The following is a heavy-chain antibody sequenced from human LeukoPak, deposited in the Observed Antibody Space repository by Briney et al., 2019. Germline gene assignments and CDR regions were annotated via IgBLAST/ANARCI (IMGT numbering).Heavy chain of an antibody. V-gene: IGHV3-23*01. CDR3: ATITYFDYIWGRFVS. CDR2: LSGSGEYT. Sequence: GGSLRLSCAASGFTFSSYAMSWVRQAPGKGQEWVSALSGSGEYTYSADSVKGRFTISRDNSKNMLYLQMNSLRAEDTAVYYCATITYFDYIWGRFVSWGQGTLVTVSS. CDR1: GFTFSSYA. J-gene: IGHJ4*02. D-gene: IGHD3-16*01.